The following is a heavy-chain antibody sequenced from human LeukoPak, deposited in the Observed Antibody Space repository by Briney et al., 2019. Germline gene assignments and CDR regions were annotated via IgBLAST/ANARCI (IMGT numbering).Heavy chain of an antibody. D-gene: IGHD5-18*01. CDR2: IHYSGST. CDR3: ARHTPMVLAPSGYYYNMDV. V-gene: IGHV4-61*08. J-gene: IGHJ6*02. CDR1: GGSIRSGGYY. Sequence: SETLSLTCTVAGGSIRSGGYYWSWIRQHPGKGLECIGYIHYSGSTNYNPSLKSRVTMSVDTSKNRFSLKLSSVTAADTAVYYCARHTPMVLAPSGYYYNMDVWGQGTAVTVSS.